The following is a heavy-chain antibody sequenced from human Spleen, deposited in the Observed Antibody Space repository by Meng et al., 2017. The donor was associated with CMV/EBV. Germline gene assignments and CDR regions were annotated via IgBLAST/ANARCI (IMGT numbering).Heavy chain of an antibody. J-gene: IGHJ4*02. Sequence: LSLTCAASGFTFDDYGMTWVRQAPGKGLEWVSGINWNGGSTGYADSVKGQFTISRDNAKNSLYLQMNSLRAEDTALYYCARGFAGEIDYWGQGTLVTVSS. CDR1: GFTFDDYG. D-gene: IGHD3-10*01. CDR2: INWNGGST. V-gene: IGHV3-20*04. CDR3: ARGFAGEIDY.